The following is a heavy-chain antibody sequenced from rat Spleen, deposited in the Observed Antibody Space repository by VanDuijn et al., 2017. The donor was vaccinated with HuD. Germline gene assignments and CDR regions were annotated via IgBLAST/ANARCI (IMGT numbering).Heavy chain of an antibody. D-gene: IGHD1-9*01. J-gene: IGHJ3*01. CDR1: GFTFSDYY. Sequence: EVQLVESGGGLVQPGRSLKLSCAASGFTFSDYYMAWVRQAPTRGLEWVATISTSGGSTFYPDSVKGRFTISRDNAKSSLYLHMDSLRSEDTATYYCTTEGYYGYTYGFAYWGQGTLVTVSS. CDR2: ISTSGGST. V-gene: IGHV5-20*01. CDR3: TTEGYYGYTYGFAY.